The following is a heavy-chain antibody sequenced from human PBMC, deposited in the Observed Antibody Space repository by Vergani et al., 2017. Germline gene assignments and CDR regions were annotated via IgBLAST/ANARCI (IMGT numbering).Heavy chain of an antibody. J-gene: IGHJ5*02. CDR1: GFTFSSYA. Sequence: QVQLVESGGGVVQPGRSLRLSCAASGFTFSSYAMHWARQAPGKGLEWVAVISYDGSNKYYADSVKGRFTISRDNSKNTLYLQMNSLRAEDTAVYYCAREKWLLTENWFDPWGQGTLVTVSS. CDR2: ISYDGSNK. D-gene: IGHD3-22*01. V-gene: IGHV3-30*07. CDR3: AREKWLLTENWFDP.